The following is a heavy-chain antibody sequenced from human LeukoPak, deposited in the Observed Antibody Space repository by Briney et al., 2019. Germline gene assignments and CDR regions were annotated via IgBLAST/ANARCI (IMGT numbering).Heavy chain of an antibody. J-gene: IGHJ4*02. D-gene: IGHD6-19*01. Sequence: GGSLRLSCAASAFTFSNYWMHWVRQAQGKGLVWVSRINSDGSSTRDADSVKGRFTISRDNAKNTLYLQMNSLRAEDTAVYYCARASSYSSGYDYWGQGTLVTVSS. CDR1: AFTFSNYW. V-gene: IGHV3-74*01. CDR3: ARASSYSSGYDY. CDR2: INSDGSST.